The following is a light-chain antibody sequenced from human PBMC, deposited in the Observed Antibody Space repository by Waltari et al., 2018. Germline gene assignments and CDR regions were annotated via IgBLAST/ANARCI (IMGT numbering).Light chain of an antibody. CDR1: SSNIGAGYD. CDR3: QSYDTSLNVV. Sequence: QSVLTQPPSLSGAPGQRVTISCTGSSSNIGAGYDIHWYQHLPGTSPKLLISATTNRPSGVPDRFSASKSGTSSSLVITGLQAEDEADYDCQSYDTSLNVVFGGGTKLTVL. V-gene: IGLV1-40*01. J-gene: IGLJ2*01. CDR2: ATT.